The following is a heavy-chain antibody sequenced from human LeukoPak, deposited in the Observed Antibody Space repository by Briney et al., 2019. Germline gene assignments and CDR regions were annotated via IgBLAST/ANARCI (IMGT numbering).Heavy chain of an antibody. J-gene: IGHJ5*02. Sequence: PSEALSLTCAVYGGSFSGYYWSWIRQPPGKGLEWIGEINHSGSTNYNPSLKSRVTISVDTSKNQFSLKLSSVIAADTAVYYCARAQTTGIYPNWGAWFDPWGQGTLVTVSS. CDR3: ARAQTTGIYPNWGAWFDP. V-gene: IGHV4-34*01. D-gene: IGHD7-27*01. CDR1: GGSFSGYY. CDR2: INHSGST.